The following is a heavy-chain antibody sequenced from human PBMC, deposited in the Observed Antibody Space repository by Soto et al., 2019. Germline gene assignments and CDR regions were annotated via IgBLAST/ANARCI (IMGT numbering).Heavy chain of an antibody. CDR2: ISGSSSTI. J-gene: IGHJ4*02. CDR1: GFTLGTYS. D-gene: IGHD3-22*01. CDR3: TKDKADKYDSSVDS. Sequence: GGSLRLSCAVSGFTLGTYSMNWVRQAPGKGLEWVSYISGSSSTIFYADSVEGRFTISRDNAKNSLYLQMNSLRAEDTAVYYCTKDKADKYDSSVDSWGQGTQVTVSS. V-gene: IGHV3-48*04.